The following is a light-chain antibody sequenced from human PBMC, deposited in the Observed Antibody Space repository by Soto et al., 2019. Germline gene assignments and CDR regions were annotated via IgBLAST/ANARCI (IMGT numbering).Light chain of an antibody. Sequence: EIVLTQSPGTLSLSPGERATLSCRASQSVSSNYLAWYQQKPGQAPRLLIYGASSRATDIPDRFSGSGSGTDFTLTISRLEPEDFAVYYCQQCGTSPVTFGQGTKVEIK. CDR2: GAS. CDR3: QQCGTSPVT. V-gene: IGKV3-20*01. CDR1: QSVSSNY. J-gene: IGKJ1*01.